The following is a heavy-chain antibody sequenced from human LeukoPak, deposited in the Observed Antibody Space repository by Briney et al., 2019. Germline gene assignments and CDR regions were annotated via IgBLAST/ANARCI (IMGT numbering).Heavy chain of an antibody. D-gene: IGHD1-7*01. CDR1: GGSISSYY. CDR3: ARGSGTTSDYYYMDV. Sequence: PSETLSLTCTVSGGSISSYYWSWIRQPAGKGPEWIGRIYTSGSTNYNPSLKSRVTMSVDTSKNQFSLKPSSVTAADTAVYYCARGSGTTSDYYYMDVWGKGTTVTVSS. J-gene: IGHJ6*03. V-gene: IGHV4-4*07. CDR2: IYTSGST.